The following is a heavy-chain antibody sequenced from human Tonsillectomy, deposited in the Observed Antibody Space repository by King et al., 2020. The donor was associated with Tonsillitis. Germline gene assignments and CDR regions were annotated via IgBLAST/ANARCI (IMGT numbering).Heavy chain of an antibody. CDR1: GGSISGYF. V-gene: IGHV4-59*08. Sequence: QLQESGPGLVKPSETLSLTCTVSGGSISGYFWSWIRQPPEKGLEWVAYIYSSGLTNYNPSLKSRVTISIDTSKNQFSLKLSSVTAADTAVYYRARYYCSGGICYAFDIWGQGTMVTVSS. J-gene: IGHJ3*02. CDR2: IYSSGLT. CDR3: ARYYCSGGICYAFDI. D-gene: IGHD2-15*01.